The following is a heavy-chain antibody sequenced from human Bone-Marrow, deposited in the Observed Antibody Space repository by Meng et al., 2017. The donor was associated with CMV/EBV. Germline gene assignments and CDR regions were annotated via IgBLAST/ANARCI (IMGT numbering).Heavy chain of an antibody. CDR1: GFTFRKYT. D-gene: IGHD6-19*01. CDR3: ARAVAVSGRSPYIDY. V-gene: IGHV3-21*04. J-gene: IGHJ4*02. Sequence: GESLKISCAASGFTFRKYTMNWIRWAQGKGLEWVSSVSSSGSSIEYADSVRGRFTISRDNAKNLLFLQMNSLRTEDTATYYCARAVAVSGRSPYIDYWGQGTLVTVSS. CDR2: VSSSGSSI.